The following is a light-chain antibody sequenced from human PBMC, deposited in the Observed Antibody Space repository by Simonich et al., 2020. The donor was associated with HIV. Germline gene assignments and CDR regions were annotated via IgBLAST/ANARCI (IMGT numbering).Light chain of an antibody. CDR1: QSVSSN. CDR2: GAS. V-gene: IGKV3-15*01. CDR3: QQYNNWPIT. J-gene: IGKJ5*01. Sequence: EIVMTQSPATLSVSPGERATLSCRASQSVSSNLAWYQQKPGQAPRLLIYGASTRATGIPARFSGSGSGTECTLTISSMQSEDFADYYCQQYNNWPITFGQGTRLEIK.